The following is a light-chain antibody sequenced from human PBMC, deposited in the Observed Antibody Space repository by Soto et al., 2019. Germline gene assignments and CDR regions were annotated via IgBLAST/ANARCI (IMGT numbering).Light chain of an antibody. CDR2: GAS. CDR3: QQYGSSPRVT. CDR1: QSVSSSY. Sequence: EIVLTQSPGTLSLSPGERATLSCRASQSVSSSYLAWYQQKPGQAPRLLIYGASSRATGIPDRFSGSGSGTDFTLTISRLEAEDFAVYYCQQYGSSPRVTFGGGTNVEIK. V-gene: IGKV3-20*01. J-gene: IGKJ4*01.